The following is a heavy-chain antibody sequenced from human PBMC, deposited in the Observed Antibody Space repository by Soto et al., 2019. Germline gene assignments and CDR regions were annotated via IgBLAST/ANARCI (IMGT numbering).Heavy chain of an antibody. CDR2: INRDGGER. Sequence: GGSLRLSCAASGFTFSTYWMSWVRQAPGKGLEWVANINRDGGERNYVDSVKGRFTISRDNPKTSLYLQIDSLRAEDTAVYCCARYSDYALAYWGQGTLVTVSS. D-gene: IGHD3-16*01. CDR3: ARYSDYALAY. V-gene: IGHV3-7*03. CDR1: GFTFSTYW. J-gene: IGHJ4*02.